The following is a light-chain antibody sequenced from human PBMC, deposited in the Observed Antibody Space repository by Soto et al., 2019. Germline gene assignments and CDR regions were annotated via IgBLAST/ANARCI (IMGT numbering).Light chain of an antibody. Sequence: DIQLTQSPSLLSASVGDRVTITCRASHDISTYLAWYQQKPGKAPKLMIYEASTLQSGVPSRFSGSGSGTEFTLTISGLLPEDFATYHCQQLNTFPFTFGQGTRLEI. V-gene: IGKV1-9*01. CDR1: HDISTY. CDR3: QQLNTFPFT. J-gene: IGKJ5*01. CDR2: EAS.